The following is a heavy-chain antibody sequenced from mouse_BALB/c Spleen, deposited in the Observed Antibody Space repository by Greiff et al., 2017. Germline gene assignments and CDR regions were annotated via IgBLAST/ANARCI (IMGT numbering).Heavy chain of an antibody. Sequence: QVQLQQSGAGLVKPGASVKLSCKASGYTFTEYIIHWVKQRSGQGLEWIGWFYPGSGSIKYNEKFKDKATLTADKSSSTAYMELSSLTSEDSAVYYCARSGDYDDYYAMDYWGQGTSVTVSS. CDR3: ARSGDYDDYYAMDY. V-gene: IGHV1-62-2*01. CDR2: FYPGSGSI. D-gene: IGHD2-4*01. J-gene: IGHJ4*01. CDR1: GYTFTEYI.